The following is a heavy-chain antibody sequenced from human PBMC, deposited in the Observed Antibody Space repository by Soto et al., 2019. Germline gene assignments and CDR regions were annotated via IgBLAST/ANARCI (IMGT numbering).Heavy chain of an antibody. D-gene: IGHD6-6*01. CDR1: GYTFTSYG. V-gene: IGHV1-18*01. CDR3: AREDFIAARHPSDAFDI. Sequence: ASVKVSCKASGYTFTSYGIIWVRQAPGQGLEWMGWISAYNGNTNYAQKLQGRVTMTTDTSTSTAYMELRSLRSDDTAVYYCAREDFIAARHPSDAFDIWGQGTMVTVSS. CDR2: ISAYNGNT. J-gene: IGHJ3*02.